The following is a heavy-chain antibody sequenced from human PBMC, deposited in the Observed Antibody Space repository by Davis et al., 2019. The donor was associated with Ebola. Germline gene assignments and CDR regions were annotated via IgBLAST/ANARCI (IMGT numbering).Heavy chain of an antibody. V-gene: IGHV4-59*12. CDR2: IYYSGST. J-gene: IGHJ2*01. Sequence: SETLSLTCTVSGGSISSYYWSWIRQPPGKGLEWIGYIYYSGSTNYNPSLKSRVTISVDTSKNQFSLKLSSVTAADTAVYYCARSGEKQLVRTWYFDLWGRGTLVTVSS. CDR1: GGSISSYY. CDR3: ARSGEKQLVRTWYFDL. D-gene: IGHD6-6*01.